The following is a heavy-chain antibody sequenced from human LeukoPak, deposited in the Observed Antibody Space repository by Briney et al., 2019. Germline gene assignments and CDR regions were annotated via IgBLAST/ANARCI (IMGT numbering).Heavy chain of an antibody. CDR3: ARGRPAGRQDYFDH. D-gene: IGHD6-6*01. CDR2: IHHSGRT. CDR1: DASISSYS. J-gene: IGHJ4*02. Sequence: SETLSLTCTVSDASISSYSWSWIRQPPGTGLKWIGYIHHSGRTNNNPSLKSRVTISVDTPKIQFSLKVSSVTAADTAVYYCARGRPAGRQDYFDHWGQGTLVTVSS. V-gene: IGHV4-59*01.